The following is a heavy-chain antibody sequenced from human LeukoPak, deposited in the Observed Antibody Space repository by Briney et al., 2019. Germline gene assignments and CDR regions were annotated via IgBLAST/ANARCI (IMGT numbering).Heavy chain of an antibody. CDR2: ISSSSSYI. V-gene: IGHV3-21*01. CDR1: GFTFSSYS. D-gene: IGHD5-12*01. CDR3: AREELDIVATIVVDNAFDI. Sequence: PGGSLRLSCAASGFTFSSYSMNWVRQAPGKGLEWVSSISSSSSYIYYADSGKGRFTIARDNAKNSLYLQMNSLRAEDTAVYYCAREELDIVATIVVDNAFDIWGQGTMVTVSS. J-gene: IGHJ3*02.